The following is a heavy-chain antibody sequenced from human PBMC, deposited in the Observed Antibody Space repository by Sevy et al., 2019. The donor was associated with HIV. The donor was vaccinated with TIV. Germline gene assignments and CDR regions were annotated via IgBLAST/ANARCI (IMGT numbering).Heavy chain of an antibody. D-gene: IGHD3-3*01. V-gene: IGHV3-30-3*01. J-gene: IGHJ5*02. Sequence: GGSLRLSCAASGFTFSSYAMHWVRQAPGKGLEWVAVISYDGSNKYYADSVKGRFTISRDNSKNTLYLQMNSLRAEDTAVYYCARGRDDFWSGYRGGWFDPWGQGTLVTVSS. CDR2: ISYDGSNK. CDR3: ARGRDDFWSGYRGGWFDP. CDR1: GFTFSSYA.